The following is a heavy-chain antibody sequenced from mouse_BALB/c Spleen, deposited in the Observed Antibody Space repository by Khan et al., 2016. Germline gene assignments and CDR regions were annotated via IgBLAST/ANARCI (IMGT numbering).Heavy chain of an antibody. CDR3: ASYYYGSSYAMDY. D-gene: IGHD1-1*01. CDR2: INPSTGYT. Sequence: QVQLQQSGAELAKPGASVKMSCKASGYTFTSYWMHWVKQRPGQGLEWIGYINPSTGYTEYNQKFKDKATLTADKSSSTAYMQLSSLTSEDSAVYYCASYYYGSSYAMDYWCQGTSVTVSS. V-gene: IGHV1-7*01. J-gene: IGHJ4*01. CDR1: GYTFTSYW.